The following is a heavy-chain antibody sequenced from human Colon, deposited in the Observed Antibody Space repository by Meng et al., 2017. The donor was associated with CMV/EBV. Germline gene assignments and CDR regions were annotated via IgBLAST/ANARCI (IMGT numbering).Heavy chain of an antibody. CDR1: GYTFTNFG. V-gene: IGHV1-18*01. CDR2: ISPYNGDT. Sequence: VQLVQAGGEVKKPGAPLKVSCKTSGYTFTNFGISWVRQAPGQGLEWMAYISPYNGDTNYAQRFQGRVALTTDTSTSTVYMELGSLTSDDTAMYYCARELARGGYWGQGTLVTVSS. J-gene: IGHJ4*02. CDR3: ARELARGGY.